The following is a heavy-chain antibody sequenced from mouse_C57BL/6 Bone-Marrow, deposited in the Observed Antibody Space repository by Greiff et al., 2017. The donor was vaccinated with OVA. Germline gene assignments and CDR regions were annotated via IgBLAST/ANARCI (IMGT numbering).Heavy chain of an antibody. V-gene: IGHV1-54*01. CDR1: GYAFTNYL. D-gene: IGHD3-2*02. J-gene: IGHJ3*01. CDR2: INPGSGGT. CDR3: ARGGQLRLLSWFAY. Sequence: VQLQQSGAELVRPGTSVKVSCKASGYAFTNYLIEWVKQRPGQGLEWLGVINPGSGGTNYNETFKGQATLPADKSSSTAYMQLSSLTSEDSAVYFCARGGQLRLLSWFAYWGQGTLVTVSA.